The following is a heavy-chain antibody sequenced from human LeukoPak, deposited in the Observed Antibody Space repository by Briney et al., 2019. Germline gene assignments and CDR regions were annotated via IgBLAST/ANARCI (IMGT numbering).Heavy chain of an antibody. CDR1: GFTFSSYS. CDR3: ARDSRAGYYDSSGYYYVVGAFDI. V-gene: IGHV3-30*03. J-gene: IGHJ3*02. CDR2: ISYDGSNK. Sequence: GGSLRLSCAASGFTFSSYSMNWVRQAPGKGLEWVAVISYDGSNKYYADSVKGRFTISRDNSKNKLYLQMNRLRAEDTAVYYCARDSRAGYYDSSGYYYVVGAFDIWGQGTMVTVSS. D-gene: IGHD3-22*01.